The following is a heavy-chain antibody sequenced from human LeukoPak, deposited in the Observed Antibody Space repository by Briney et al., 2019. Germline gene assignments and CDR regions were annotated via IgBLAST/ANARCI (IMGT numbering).Heavy chain of an antibody. CDR3: ARDAF. CDR2: VYNSGTT. V-gene: IGHV4-59*11. Sequence: SETLSLICNVSGISIGSHYRSWFRQSPGMGLEWIGCVYNSGTTTYHPSLTRRVSISVDPSANQYSLKMTSVTAADTAICYCARDAFWGQGILVTVSS. J-gene: IGHJ4*02. CDR1: GISIGSHY.